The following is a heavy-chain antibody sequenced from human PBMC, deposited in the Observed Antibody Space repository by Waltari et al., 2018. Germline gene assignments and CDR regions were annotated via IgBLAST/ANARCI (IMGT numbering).Heavy chain of an antibody. CDR1: GGTFSSYA. V-gene: IGHV1-69*05. D-gene: IGHD5-12*01. J-gene: IGHJ6*03. CDR2: IITIFGTA. Sequence: QVQLVQSGAEVKKPGSSVKVSCKASGGTFSSYAISGVRQGPGTGLEWMVGIITIFGTANYAQKFQGRVTITTDESTSTAYMELSSLRSEDTAVYYCARDFSGYEPGCFYYYMDVWGKGTTVTVSS. CDR3: ARDFSGYEPGCFYYYMDV.